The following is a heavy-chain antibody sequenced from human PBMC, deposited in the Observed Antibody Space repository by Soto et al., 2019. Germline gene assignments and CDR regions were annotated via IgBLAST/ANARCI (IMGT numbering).Heavy chain of an antibody. J-gene: IGHJ4*02. CDR3: AENGGRSIETISDY. CDR1: GGTFSIYA. D-gene: IGHD2-15*01. V-gene: IGHV1-69*01. CDR2: IIPIFGTA. Sequence: QVQLVQSGAEVKKPGSSMKVSCKASGGTFSIYAISWVRQAPGQGLEWMGGIIPIFGTANYAQKFQSRVNSTADESTSTAYMGLSSLTSADTAVYYCAENGGRSIETISDYWGQRNLVIVSS.